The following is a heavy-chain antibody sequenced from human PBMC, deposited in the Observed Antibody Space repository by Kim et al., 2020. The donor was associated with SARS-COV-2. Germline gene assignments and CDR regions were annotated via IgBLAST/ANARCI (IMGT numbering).Heavy chain of an antibody. Sequence: GGSLRLSCAASGFTFSSYGMHWVRQAPGKGLEWVAIIWYDGSHKYYADSVKGRFTISRDNSKNTLYLRMNSLRAEDTAVYYCARAPPIAARPVERKITDYYYSYMDVWGKGTTVTVSS. V-gene: IGHV3-33*01. CDR3: ARAPPIAARPVERKITDYYYSYMDV. J-gene: IGHJ6*03. CDR1: GFTFSSYG. D-gene: IGHD6-6*01. CDR2: IWYDGSHK.